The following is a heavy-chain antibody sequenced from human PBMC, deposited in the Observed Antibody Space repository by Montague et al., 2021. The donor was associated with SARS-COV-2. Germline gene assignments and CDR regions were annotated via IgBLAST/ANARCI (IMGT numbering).Heavy chain of an antibody. Sequence: SDILSLTRTVSGGSITRNYYWGWIRQPPGKGLEWVGNIYYSGTTXINPSLESRVTISVDASKNQFSLNLTSVTAADTAVYYCARSLVRGVPKAFDIWGQGALVIVSS. D-gene: IGHD3-10*01. CDR3: ARSLVRGVPKAFDI. CDR1: GGSITRNYY. CDR2: IYYSGTT. V-gene: IGHV4-39*01. J-gene: IGHJ3*02.